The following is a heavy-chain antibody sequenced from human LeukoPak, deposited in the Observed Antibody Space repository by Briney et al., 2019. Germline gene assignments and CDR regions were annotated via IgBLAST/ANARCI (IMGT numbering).Heavy chain of an antibody. CDR2: IEPDGSEK. CDR3: AQGHYHMDV. V-gene: IGHV3-7*01. Sequence: GGSLRLSCAASGFTFRDYWMTWVRQAAGKGLEWVASIEPDGSEKYYADSVKGRFTLSRDNVENPLYLQMNTLRVDDTAVYYCAQGHYHMDVGGHGTTVTVSS. CDR1: GFTFRDYW. J-gene: IGHJ6*02.